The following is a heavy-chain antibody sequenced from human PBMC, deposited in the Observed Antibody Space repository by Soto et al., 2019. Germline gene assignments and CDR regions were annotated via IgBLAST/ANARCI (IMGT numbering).Heavy chain of an antibody. Sequence: SVKVSCKASGGTFSSYAISWVRQAPGQGLEWMGGIIPIFGTANYAQKFQGRVTITADESTSTAYMELSSLRSEDTAVYYCARGLLSNYYDSSGYPPGAFDIWGQGTMVTVSS. CDR1: GGTFSSYA. CDR2: IIPIFGTA. V-gene: IGHV1-69*13. J-gene: IGHJ3*02. CDR3: ARGLLSNYYDSSGYPPGAFDI. D-gene: IGHD3-22*01.